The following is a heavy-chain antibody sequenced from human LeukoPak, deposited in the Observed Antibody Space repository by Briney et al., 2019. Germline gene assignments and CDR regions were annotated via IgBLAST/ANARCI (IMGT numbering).Heavy chain of an antibody. Sequence: GGSLRLSCAASEFTFTDYYMSWIRQAPGKGLEWVSVIYSGGSTYYADSVKGRFTISRDNSKNTLYLQMNSLRAEDTAVYYCARDHGSDFDYWGQGTLVTVSS. CDR2: IYSGGST. J-gene: IGHJ4*02. CDR3: ARDHGSDFDY. V-gene: IGHV3-66*01. CDR1: EFTFTDYY.